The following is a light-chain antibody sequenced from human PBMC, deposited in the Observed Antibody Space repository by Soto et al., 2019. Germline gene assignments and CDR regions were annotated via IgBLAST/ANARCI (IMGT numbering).Light chain of an antibody. J-gene: IGKJ4*01. CDR3: QQYGSSPPIT. V-gene: IGKV3-20*01. Sequence: EIVLAQSPGTLSLSAGERATLSCRTSQSVSSSYLAWYQQKPGQAPRLLIYGASSRATGIPDRFSGSGSGTDFTLTISRLEPEDLAVYYCQQYGSSPPITFGGGTKVDIK. CDR2: GAS. CDR1: QSVSSSY.